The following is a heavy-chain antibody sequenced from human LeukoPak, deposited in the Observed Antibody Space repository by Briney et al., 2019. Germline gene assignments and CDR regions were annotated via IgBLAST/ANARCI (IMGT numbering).Heavy chain of an antibody. V-gene: IGHV4-61*08. CDR3: AGAEWFYYMDV. J-gene: IGHJ6*03. D-gene: IGHD3-3*01. Sequence: PSETLSLTCTVSGGSISSGDYYWSWIRQPPGKGLEWIGYIYYSGSTNYNPSLKSRVTISVDTSKNQFSLKLSSVTAADTAVYYCAGAEWFYYMDVWGKGTTVTVSS. CDR2: IYYSGST. CDR1: GGSISSGDYY.